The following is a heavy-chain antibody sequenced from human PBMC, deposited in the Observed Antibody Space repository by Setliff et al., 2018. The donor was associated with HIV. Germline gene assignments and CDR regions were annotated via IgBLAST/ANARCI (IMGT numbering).Heavy chain of an antibody. D-gene: IGHD3-10*01. CDR2: INPSGGST. CDR3: ACTYYYGSGSPGSYYYYMDV. CDR1: GYTFTSYY. V-gene: IGHV1-46*01. Sequence: GASVKVSCKASGYTFTSYYMHWARQAPGQGLEWMGIINPSGGSTSYAQKFQGRVTMTRDTSTSTVYMELSSLRSEDTAVYYCACTYYYGSGSPGSYYYYMDVWGKGTTVTVSS. J-gene: IGHJ6*03.